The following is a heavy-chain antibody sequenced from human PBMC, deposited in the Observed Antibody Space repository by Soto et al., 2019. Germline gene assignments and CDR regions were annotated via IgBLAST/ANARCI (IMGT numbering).Heavy chain of an antibody. D-gene: IGHD2-21*01. J-gene: IGHJ4*02. CDR1: GVSISSRSYY. Sequence: SETLSLTCTVSGVSISSRSYYWGWIRQPPGKGLEWIGSIYYSGSTCYNPSLKSRVTISVDTSKNQFSLKLSSVTAADTAVYYCATSEFHWGQGTLVTVSS. CDR2: IYYSGST. CDR3: ATSEFH. V-gene: IGHV4-39*01.